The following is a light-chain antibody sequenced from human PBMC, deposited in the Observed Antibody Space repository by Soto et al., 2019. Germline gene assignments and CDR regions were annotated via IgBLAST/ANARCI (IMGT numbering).Light chain of an antibody. V-gene: IGLV1-44*01. CDR1: SSNIGSSS. CDR3: AAWDDNLNGWV. Sequence: QSVLTQPPSASGTPGQRVTISCSGSSSNIGSSSVNWYQQLPGTAPKVLIYSNNQRPSGVPDRFSGSKSGTSASLAISGLQSEDEADYYCAAWDDNLNGWVFGGGTKVTVL. J-gene: IGLJ3*02. CDR2: SNN.